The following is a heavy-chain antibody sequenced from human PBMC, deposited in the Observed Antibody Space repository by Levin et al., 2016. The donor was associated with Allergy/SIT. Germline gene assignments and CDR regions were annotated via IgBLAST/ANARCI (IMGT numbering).Heavy chain of an antibody. CDR1: GYTFINHD. CDR2: MNPNSGNS. CDR3: ARGARFRLWEHDAFDV. V-gene: IGHV1-8*01. J-gene: IGHJ3*01. D-gene: IGHD1/OR15-1a*01. Sequence: ASVKVSCKASGYTFINHDINWVRQATGQGLEWMAWMNPNSGNSGYAQKFQGRVTTTTNTSISTVYLELSSLTSEDTAVFYCARGARFRLWEHDAFDVWGQGTMVTVSS.